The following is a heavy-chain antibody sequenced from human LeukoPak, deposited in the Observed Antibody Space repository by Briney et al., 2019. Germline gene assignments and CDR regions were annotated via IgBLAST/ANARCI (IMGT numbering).Heavy chain of an antibody. CDR3: AKDGSWSCTD. J-gene: IGHJ4*02. D-gene: IGHD2-8*02. V-gene: IGHV3-48*01. Sequence: GGSLRLSCAASGFTFSSYSMNWVRQAPGKGLEWVSYISSSSSTIYYADSVKGRFTISRDNVKNSLYLQMNSLRADDTAVYYCAKDGSWSCTDWGQGTLVTVSS. CDR1: GFTFSSYS. CDR2: ISSSSSTI.